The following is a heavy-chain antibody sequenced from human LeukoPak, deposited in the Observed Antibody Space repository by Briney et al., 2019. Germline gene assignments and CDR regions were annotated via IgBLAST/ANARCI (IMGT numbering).Heavy chain of an antibody. V-gene: IGHV3-23*01. CDR2: VSGSGGST. Sequence: PGGSLRLSCAASGFTFSSYGMNWVRQAPGKGLEWVSSVSGSGGSTYYGDAVKGRFTISRDNSKNTLYLQMNSLRAEDTAVYYCTTGAYSSSSGWYYYYYMDVWGKGTTVTVSS. CDR3: TTGAYSSSSGWYYYYYMDV. J-gene: IGHJ6*03. CDR1: GFTFSSYG. D-gene: IGHD6-6*01.